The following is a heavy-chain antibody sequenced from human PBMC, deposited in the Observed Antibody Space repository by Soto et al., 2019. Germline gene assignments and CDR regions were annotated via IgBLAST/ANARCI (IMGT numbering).Heavy chain of an antibody. D-gene: IGHD3-10*01. CDR2: IYQSGSA. CDR3: ARASGSYYKYFDS. CDR1: GDSIKSGGSF. Sequence: PXETLSLTCSVSGDSIKSGGSFWSWIRRPPGKGLEWIGYIYQSGSAYYNPSLKSRVTISVDKSKNQLSLKMTSVTAADTAVYYCARASGSYYKYFDSWGHGTLVTVSS. J-gene: IGHJ4*01. V-gene: IGHV4-30-2*01.